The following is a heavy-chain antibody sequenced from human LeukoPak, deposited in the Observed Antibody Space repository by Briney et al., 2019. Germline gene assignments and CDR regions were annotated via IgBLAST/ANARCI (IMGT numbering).Heavy chain of an antibody. J-gene: IGHJ4*02. CDR3: ARDVAGSGSR. D-gene: IGHD3-10*01. CDR2: INEYGSTT. CDR1: GFTFSIYW. V-gene: IGHV3-74*01. Sequence: SGGSLRLSCEASGFTFSIYWMHWVRHVPGKGLVWVSRINEYGSTTNYADSVKDRFIISRDNAKNTLYLQMNSLRAEDSAVYYCARDVAGSGSRWGQGTLVTVSS.